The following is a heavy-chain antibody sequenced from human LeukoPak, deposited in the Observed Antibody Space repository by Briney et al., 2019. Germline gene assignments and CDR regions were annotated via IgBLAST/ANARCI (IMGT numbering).Heavy chain of an antibody. CDR3: ARQGFDSGFDY. Sequence: GGSLRLSCTASGFSFSRYYMSWVRHAPGKGLEWISVLFSGGDTYYADSVKDRFGVSRDSSSETLFLQMNSLRVDDTAVYYCARQGFDSGFDYWGHGTTVTVSS. CDR1: GFSFSRYY. D-gene: IGHD2-21*01. J-gene: IGHJ4*01. V-gene: IGHV3-66*04. CDR2: LFSGGDT.